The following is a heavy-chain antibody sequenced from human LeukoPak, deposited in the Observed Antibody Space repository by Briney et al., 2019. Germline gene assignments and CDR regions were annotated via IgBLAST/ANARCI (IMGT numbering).Heavy chain of an antibody. CDR3: AKDKGHYDFWSGYYGDYGMDV. Sequence: GGSLRLSCAASGFTFSSYAMSWVRQAPGKGLEWVSAISGSGGSTYYADSVKGRFTISRDNSKNTLYLQMNSLRAEDTAVYYCAKDKGHYDFWSGYYGDYGMDVWGQGTTVTVSS. CDR2: ISGSGGST. CDR1: GFTFSSYA. V-gene: IGHV3-23*01. J-gene: IGHJ6*02. D-gene: IGHD3-3*01.